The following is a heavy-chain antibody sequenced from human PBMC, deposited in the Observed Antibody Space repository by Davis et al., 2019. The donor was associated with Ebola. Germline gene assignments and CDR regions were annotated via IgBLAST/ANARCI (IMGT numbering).Heavy chain of an antibody. J-gene: IGHJ4*02. CDR3: AKDHLGGKAAAAGHFDY. V-gene: IGHV3-23*01. D-gene: IGHD6-13*01. CDR1: GFTFSSYA. CDR2: ISGSGGST. Sequence: GGSLRLSCAASGFTFSSYAMSWVRQAPGKGLEWVSAISGSGGSTYYADSVKGRFTISRDNSKNTLYLQMNSLRAEDTAVYYCAKDHLGGKAAAAGHFDYWGQGTLVTVSS.